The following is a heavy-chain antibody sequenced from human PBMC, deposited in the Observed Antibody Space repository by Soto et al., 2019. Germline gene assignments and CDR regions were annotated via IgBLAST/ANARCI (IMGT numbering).Heavy chain of an antibody. CDR2: IYYSGST. V-gene: IGHV4-39*01. Sequence: SETLSLTCTVSGGSISSSSYYWGWIRQPPGKGLEWIGSIYYSGSTYYNPSLKSRVTISVDTSKNQFSLKLSSVTAADTAVYYCARHTTPLYAPYSSGPRGLWFVPWGQGTLVTVSS. J-gene: IGHJ5*02. CDR1: GGSISSSSYY. CDR3: ARHTTPLYAPYSSGPRGLWFVP. D-gene: IGHD6-19*01.